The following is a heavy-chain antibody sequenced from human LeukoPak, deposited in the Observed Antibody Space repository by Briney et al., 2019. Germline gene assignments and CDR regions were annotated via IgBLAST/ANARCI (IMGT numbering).Heavy chain of an antibody. Sequence: SETLSLTCTVSGGSISSGDYYWSWIRQPPGKGLEWIGYIYYSGSTYYNPSLKSRVTISVDTSKNQFSLKLSSVTAADTAEYYCARVIVRGYSYGYGPDYFDYWGQGTLVTVSS. J-gene: IGHJ4*02. D-gene: IGHD5-18*01. CDR1: GGSISSGDYY. CDR2: IYYSGST. CDR3: ARVIVRGYSYGYGPDYFDY. V-gene: IGHV4-30-4*01.